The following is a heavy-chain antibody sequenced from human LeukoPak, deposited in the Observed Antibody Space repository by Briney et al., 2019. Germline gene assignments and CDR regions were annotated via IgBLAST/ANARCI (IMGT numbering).Heavy chain of an antibody. V-gene: IGHV4-38-2*02. J-gene: IGHJ4*02. D-gene: IGHD6-19*01. CDR2: IFRTGST. CDR1: DYSISSGYY. CDR3: ASNKGQWLFSD. Sequence: PSETLSLTCTVSDYSISSGYYWGWIRQPPGKGLEWIGSIFRTGSTYYNPSLKSRVTISVDTSKNQFSLRLSSVTAADTAVYYCASNKGQWLFSDWGQGTLVTVSS.